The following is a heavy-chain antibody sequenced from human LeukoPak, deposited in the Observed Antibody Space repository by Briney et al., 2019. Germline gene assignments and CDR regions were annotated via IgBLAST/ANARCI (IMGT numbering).Heavy chain of an antibody. CDR2: IYYSGST. D-gene: IGHD3-9*01. Sequence: ASETLSLTCTVSGGSISSYCWSWIRQPPGKGLEWIGYIYYSGSTNYNPSLKSRVTISVDTSKNQFSLKLSSVTAADTAVYYCARWRGGDILTSYSKYYFDYWGQGTLVTVSS. CDR1: GGSISSYC. V-gene: IGHV4-59*01. CDR3: ARWRGGDILTSYSKYYFDY. J-gene: IGHJ4*02.